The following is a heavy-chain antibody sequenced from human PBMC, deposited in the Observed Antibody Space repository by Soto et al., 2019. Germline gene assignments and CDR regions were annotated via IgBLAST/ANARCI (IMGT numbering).Heavy chain of an antibody. V-gene: IGHV3-33*08. CDR3: ARGSDYYDSSALFLLDGMDV. CDR1: GFTFSSYA. Sequence: QVQLVESGGGVVQPGRSLRLSCAASGFTFSSYAMHWVRQAPGKGLEWVAVIWYDGSNKYYADSVKGRFTISRDNSKNTLYLQMNSLRAEDTAVYYCARGSDYYDSSALFLLDGMDVWGQGTTVTVSS. CDR2: IWYDGSNK. J-gene: IGHJ6*02. D-gene: IGHD3-22*01.